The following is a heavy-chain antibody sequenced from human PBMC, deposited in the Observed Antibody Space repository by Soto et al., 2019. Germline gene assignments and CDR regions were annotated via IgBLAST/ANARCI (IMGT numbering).Heavy chain of an antibody. V-gene: IGHV3-23*01. D-gene: IGHD6-19*01. J-gene: IGHJ3*02. CDR3: AKDVRSSGSTYAFDI. CDR2: VSGSGRST. Sequence: GETLTLSCAAYAFTFSYYAMTWVRQAPGKGLEWISAVSGSGRSTYYTASVKRRTTASSDTYKNTSSLDMNSPAADATADYYCAKDVRSSGSTYAFDIWGQGTMVTVSS. CDR1: AFTFSYYA.